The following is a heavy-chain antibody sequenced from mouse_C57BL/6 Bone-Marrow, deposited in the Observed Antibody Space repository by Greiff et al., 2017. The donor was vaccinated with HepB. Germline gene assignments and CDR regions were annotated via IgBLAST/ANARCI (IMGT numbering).Heavy chain of an antibody. CDR1: GFTIKDDY. V-gene: IGHV14-4*01. CDR2: IDPENGDT. CDR3: TTVATGVSTGAY. D-gene: IGHD1-1*01. Sequence: EVQLQQSGAELVRPGASVKLSCTASGFTIKDDYMHWVKQRPEQGLEWIGWIDPENGDTEYASKLQGKATITADKSSNTAYLQLSSLPSEDTAVYYCTTVATGVSTGAYWGQGTLVTVSA. J-gene: IGHJ3*01.